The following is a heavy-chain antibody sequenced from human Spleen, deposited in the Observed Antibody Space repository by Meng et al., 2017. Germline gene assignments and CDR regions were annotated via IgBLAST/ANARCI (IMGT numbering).Heavy chain of an antibody. CDR1: GGCFSDYC. V-gene: IGHV4-34*01. CDR3: ARGPTTMAHDFDY. D-gene: IGHD4-11*01. CDR2: INHSGST. Sequence: GQVQQWGAGLWKPSGPLSLPVVFAGGCFSDYCWSWIRQPPGKGLEWIGEINHSGSTNYNPSLESRATISVDTSQNNLSLKLSSVTAADSAVYYCARGPTTMAHDFDYWGQGTLVTVSS. J-gene: IGHJ4*02.